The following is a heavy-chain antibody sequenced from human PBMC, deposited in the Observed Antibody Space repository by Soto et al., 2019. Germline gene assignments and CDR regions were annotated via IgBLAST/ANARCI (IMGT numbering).Heavy chain of an antibody. CDR2: IWSGGTT. Sequence: EEQLVESGGGQVQPGGSLRLSCAASGFTVSSNYMSWVRQAPGRGLEWVSTIWSGGTTYYADSVKGRFTISRDDSKNTLYLQMNSLRDEDTALYSCASESGFFATWGQGTLVTVSS. D-gene: IGHD3-10*01. CDR3: ASESGFFAT. J-gene: IGHJ4*02. V-gene: IGHV3-66*01. CDR1: GFTVSSNY.